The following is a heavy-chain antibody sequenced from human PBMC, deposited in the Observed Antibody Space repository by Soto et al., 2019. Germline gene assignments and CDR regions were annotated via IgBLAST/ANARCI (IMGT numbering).Heavy chain of an antibody. D-gene: IGHD3-10*01. Sequence: WSMRVSRGASGFTFSNYGMSWVRQAPGKGLEWVSTFGSSGNTYYADSVKGRFTISRDNSRNTLYLQMSSLRAEDTAIYYCAKRGEKTGRNFDCWGQRTLLTFSS. J-gene: IGHJ4*02. CDR3: AKRGEKTGRNFDC. V-gene: IGHV3-23*01. CDR1: GFTFSNYG. CDR2: FGSSGNT.